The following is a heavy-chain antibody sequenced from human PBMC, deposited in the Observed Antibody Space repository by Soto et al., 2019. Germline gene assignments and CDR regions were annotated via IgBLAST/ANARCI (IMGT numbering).Heavy chain of an antibody. J-gene: IGHJ5*01. CDR2: VNTNSGDT. V-gene: IGHV1-2*02. CDR3: AKADDYNNYMPKTS. Sequence: QVQLVQSGAEVRKPGASVKVSCRASGYSFTGYYMHWVRQAPGQGLEWMGWVNTNSGDTTYAQKFQGRVTMTRDTSISTAYMELNRLRSDDTTVYYCAKADDYNNYMPKTSWGQGTLVTVSS. D-gene: IGHD4-4*01. CDR1: GYSFTGYY.